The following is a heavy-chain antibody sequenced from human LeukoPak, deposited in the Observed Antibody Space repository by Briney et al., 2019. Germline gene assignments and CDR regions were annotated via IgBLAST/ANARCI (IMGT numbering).Heavy chain of an antibody. CDR2: IYTSGST. J-gene: IGHJ4*02. CDR1: GGSRRSYY. V-gene: IGHV4-4*09. D-gene: IGHD6-6*01. CDR3: ARHRIAAPLAPLDY. Sequence: SETLSLTCAVSGGSRRSYYWCWVRQPPEKRLEWIGYIYTSGSTNYNPSLKSRVTISVDTSKNQFSLKLSSVTAADTAVYYCARHRIAAPLAPLDYWGQGTLVTVSS.